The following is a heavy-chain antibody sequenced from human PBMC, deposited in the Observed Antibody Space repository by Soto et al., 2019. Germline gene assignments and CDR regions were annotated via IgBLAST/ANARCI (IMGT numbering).Heavy chain of an antibody. J-gene: IGHJ5*02. D-gene: IGHD5-12*01. CDR2: IKAKTDGGTT. Sequence: PGGSLRLSCAASGFTFTNTWMNWVRQAPGKGLEWVGRIKAKTDGGTTDYAAPVKGRFTISRDDSNNTVFLQMNSLRVEDTAINYCARHFIDTSRWYDYFDLWGQGTPVTVSS. V-gene: IGHV3-15*07. CDR1: GFTFTNTW. CDR3: ARHFIDTSRWYDYFDL.